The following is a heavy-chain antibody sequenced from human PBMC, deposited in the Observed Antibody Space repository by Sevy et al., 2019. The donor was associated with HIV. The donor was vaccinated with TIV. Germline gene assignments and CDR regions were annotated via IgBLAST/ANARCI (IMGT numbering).Heavy chain of an antibody. J-gene: IGHJ4*02. Sequence: GGSLRLSCAASGFTFDDYTMHWVRQAPGKGLEWVSLISWDGGSTYYADSVKGRFTISRDNSKNSLYLQMNSLRTEDTALYYCANGSSSWYQPFDYWGQGTLVTVSS. CDR3: ANGSSSWYQPFDY. CDR1: GFTFDDYT. CDR2: ISWDGGST. D-gene: IGHD6-13*01. V-gene: IGHV3-43*01.